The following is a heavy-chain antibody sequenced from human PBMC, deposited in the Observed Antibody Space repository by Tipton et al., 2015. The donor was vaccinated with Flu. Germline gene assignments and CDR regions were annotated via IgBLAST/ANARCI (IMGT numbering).Heavy chain of an antibody. Sequence: GSLRLSCAASGFAFSRSWMSWVRQAPGKGLEWVANINEDGSEKHYMDSMKGRFTISRDNAEISVFLQMNSLRVEDTAVYYCARGITVTTGAIWYFDIWGRGTLVTVSP. V-gene: IGHV3-7*01. CDR1: GFAFSRSW. D-gene: IGHD4-17*01. CDR2: INEDGSEK. CDR3: ARGITVTTGAIWYFDI. J-gene: IGHJ2*01.